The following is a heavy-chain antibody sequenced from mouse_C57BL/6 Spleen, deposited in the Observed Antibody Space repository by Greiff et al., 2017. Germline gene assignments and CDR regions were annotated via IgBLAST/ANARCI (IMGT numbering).Heavy chain of an antibody. Sequence: VQLQQPGAELVRPGSSVKLSCKASGYTFTSYWMDWVKQRPGQGLEWIGNIYPSDSETHYNQKFKDKATLTVDKSSSTAYMQLSSLTSEDSAVYYCARRRGYGNYFDYWGQGTTLTVSS. CDR3: ARRRGYGNYFDY. J-gene: IGHJ2*01. CDR2: IYPSDSET. V-gene: IGHV1-61*01. D-gene: IGHD2-1*01. CDR1: GYTFTSYW.